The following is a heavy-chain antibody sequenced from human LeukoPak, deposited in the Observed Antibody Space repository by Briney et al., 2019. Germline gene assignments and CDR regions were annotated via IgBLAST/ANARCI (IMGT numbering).Heavy chain of an antibody. J-gene: IGHJ4*02. V-gene: IGHV3-48*01. CDR2: ISSSSSTI. CDR3: AREGLLWFGEPSPAPVGY. D-gene: IGHD3-10*01. Sequence: GGSLRLSCAASGFTFSSYSMNWVRQAPGKGLEWVSYISSSSSTIYYADSVKGRFTISRDNAKNSLYLQMNSLRAEDTAVYYCAREGLLWFGEPSPAPVGYWGQGTLVTVSS. CDR1: GFTFSSYS.